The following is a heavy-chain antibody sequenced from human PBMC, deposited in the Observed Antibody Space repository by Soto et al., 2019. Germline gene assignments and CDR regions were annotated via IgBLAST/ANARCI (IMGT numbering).Heavy chain of an antibody. CDR2: ISYDGSNK. V-gene: IGHV3-30*18. Sequence: GGSLRLSCAASGFTFSSYGMHWVRQAPGKGLEWVAVISYDGSNKYYADSVKGRFTISRGNSKNTLYLQMNSLRAEDTAVYYCAKGLYYYDSSGYYPGPVDYWGQGTLVTVSS. CDR1: GFTFSSYG. D-gene: IGHD3-22*01. CDR3: AKGLYYYDSSGYYPGPVDY. J-gene: IGHJ4*02.